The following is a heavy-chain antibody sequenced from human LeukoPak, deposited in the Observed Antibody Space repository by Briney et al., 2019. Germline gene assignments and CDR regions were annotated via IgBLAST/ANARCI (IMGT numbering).Heavy chain of an antibody. CDR2: IRYDGSNK. Sequence: GGSLRLSCAASGFTFSSYGMHWVRQAPGKGLEWVAFIRYDGSNKYYADSVKGRFTISRDNSKNTLYLQMNSLRAEDTAVYYCAKDFYDIVVVPAANYFDYWGQGTLVTVSS. J-gene: IGHJ4*02. D-gene: IGHD2-2*01. CDR1: GFTFSSYG. V-gene: IGHV3-30*02. CDR3: AKDFYDIVVVPAANYFDY.